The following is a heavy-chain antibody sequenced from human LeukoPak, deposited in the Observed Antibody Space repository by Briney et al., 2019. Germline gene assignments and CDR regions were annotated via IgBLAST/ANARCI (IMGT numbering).Heavy chain of an antibody. CDR3: ARVSVVVAAPFDY. Sequence: GGSLRLSCAASGFTFDDYTMHWVRQAPGKGLEWVSYISSSGSTIYCADSVKGRFTISRDNAKNSLYLQMNSLRAEDTAVYYCARVSVVVAAPFDYWGQGTLVTVSS. V-gene: IGHV3-48*03. CDR2: ISSSGSTI. CDR1: GFTFDDYT. D-gene: IGHD2-15*01. J-gene: IGHJ4*02.